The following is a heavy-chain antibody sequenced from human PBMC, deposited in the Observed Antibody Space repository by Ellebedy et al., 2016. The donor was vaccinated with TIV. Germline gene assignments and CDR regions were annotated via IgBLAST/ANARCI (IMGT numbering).Heavy chain of an antibody. CDR3: ARLWTGVSTHLDY. V-gene: IGHV4-59*08. Sequence: MPSETLSLTCTVSGGSMTNYYWSWIRQSPGTGLEWIGNIYYSGSTNYNPSLKSRVTMTVDPSKDQFSLKLHSVTAADTALYYCARLWTGVSTHLDYWGQGTLVTVSS. CDR1: GGSMTNYY. CDR2: IYYSGST. J-gene: IGHJ4*02. D-gene: IGHD1-1*01.